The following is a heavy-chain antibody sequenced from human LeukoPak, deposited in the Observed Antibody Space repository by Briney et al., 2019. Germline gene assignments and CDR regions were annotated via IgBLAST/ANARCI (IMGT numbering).Heavy chain of an antibody. J-gene: IGHJ6*03. Sequence: SVKVSCKASGGAFSSYAISWVRQAPRQGLEWMGGIIPIFGTANYAQKFQGRVTITTDESTSTAYMELSSLRSEDTAVYYCARLVAAAGGLPYYYYMDVWGKGTTVTVSS. D-gene: IGHD6-13*01. V-gene: IGHV1-69*05. CDR3: ARLVAAAGGLPYYYYMDV. CDR1: GGAFSSYA. CDR2: IIPIFGTA.